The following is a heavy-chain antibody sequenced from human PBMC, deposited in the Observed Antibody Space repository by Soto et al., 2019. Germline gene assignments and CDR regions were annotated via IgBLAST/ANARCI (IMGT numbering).Heavy chain of an antibody. J-gene: IGHJ6*03. D-gene: IGHD3-9*01. CDR1: GDSVSSNSAA. V-gene: IGHV6-1*01. Sequence: SQTLSLTCAISGDSVSSNSAAWNWIRQSPSRGLEWLGRTYYRSKWYNDYAVSVKSRITINPDTSKNQFSLQLNSVTPEDTAVYYCARDVSYYYVILTGYYDYYYFLDVWGKGTSDTVSS. CDR3: ARDVSYYYVILTGYYDYYYFLDV. CDR2: TYYRSKWYN.